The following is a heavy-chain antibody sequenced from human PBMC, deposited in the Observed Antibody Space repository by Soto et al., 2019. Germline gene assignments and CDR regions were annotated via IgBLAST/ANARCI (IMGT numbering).Heavy chain of an antibody. CDR2: ISYDGSNT. Sequence: QAPLVESGGGVVQPGRSLRLSCVASGFAFSSYGIHWVRQAPGKGMEWVAVISYDGSNTYYADSVKGRFTISRDNSKNTLNLKMNSLRPEDTAAYYCAKGFDSSGRGYFDNWGQGTLVTVAS. J-gene: IGHJ4*02. D-gene: IGHD6-25*01. CDR3: AKGFDSSGRGYFDN. CDR1: GFAFSSYG. V-gene: IGHV3-30*18.